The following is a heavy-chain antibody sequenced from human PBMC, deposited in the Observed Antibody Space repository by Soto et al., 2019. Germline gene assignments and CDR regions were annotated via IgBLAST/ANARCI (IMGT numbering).Heavy chain of an antibody. CDR1: GFTFSTYG. D-gene: IGHD3-16*01. CDR2: ISYDGLRK. V-gene: IGHV3-30*18. Sequence: QVQLVESGGGVVQPGTSLRLSCAASGFTFSTYGMHWVRQAPDTGLEWVASISYDGLRKFYADSVKGRLTVPRDNSKNTINQYLSNVSLEDTAVYYCVKDLHAARDVYHYGGDTWGQGALVTVSS. J-gene: IGHJ5*02. CDR3: VKDLHAARDVYHYGGDT.